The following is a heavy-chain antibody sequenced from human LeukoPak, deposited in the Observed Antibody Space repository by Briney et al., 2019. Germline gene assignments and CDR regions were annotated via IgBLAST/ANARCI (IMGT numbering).Heavy chain of an antibody. D-gene: IGHD6-13*01. V-gene: IGHV4-30-4*01. Sequence: SETLSLTCTVSGGSISSGDYYWSWIRQPPGKGLEWIGYIYYSGSTYYNPSLKSRVTISVDTSKNQFSLKLSSVTAADTAVYYCARAFGSSWYLLYGMDVWGQGTTVTVSS. CDR2: IYYSGST. CDR1: GGSISSGDYY. J-gene: IGHJ6*02. CDR3: ARAFGSSWYLLYGMDV.